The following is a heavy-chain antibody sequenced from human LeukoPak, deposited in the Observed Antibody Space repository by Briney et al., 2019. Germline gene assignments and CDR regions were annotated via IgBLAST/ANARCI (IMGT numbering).Heavy chain of an antibody. Sequence: GGSLRLSCAASGFTFSSYAMSWVRQTPGKGLEWVSTISTSGGSTYYADSVKGRFTISRDNSKNTLYLQMNSLRAEDTAVYYCVKSLAGVRFWSGSYFDYWGQGTLVTISS. CDR1: GFTFSSYA. J-gene: IGHJ4*02. CDR3: VKSLAGVRFWSGSYFDY. CDR2: ISTSGGST. D-gene: IGHD3-3*01. V-gene: IGHV3-23*01.